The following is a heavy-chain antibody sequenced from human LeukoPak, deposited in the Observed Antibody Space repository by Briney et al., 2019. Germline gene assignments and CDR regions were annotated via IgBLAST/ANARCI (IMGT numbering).Heavy chain of an antibody. Sequence: PGGSLRLSCAASGFTFSSYSMNWVRQAPGKGLEWVSSISSSSSYIYYADSVKGRFTISRDNAKNSLYLQMNSLRAEDTAVYYCARAMYYYDDGGAFDYWGQGTLVTVSS. CDR1: GFTFSSYS. J-gene: IGHJ4*02. V-gene: IGHV3-21*01. D-gene: IGHD3-22*01. CDR2: ISSSSSYI. CDR3: ARAMYYYDDGGAFDY.